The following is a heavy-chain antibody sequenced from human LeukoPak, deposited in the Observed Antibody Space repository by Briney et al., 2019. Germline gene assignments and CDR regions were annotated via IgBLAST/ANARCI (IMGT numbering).Heavy chain of an antibody. CDR2: IYYSGST. V-gene: IGHV4-39*01. CDR1: GGSISSSSYY. CDR3: ARQGYSSGWYFDY. Sequence: SETLSLTCTVSGGSISSSSYYWGWIRQPPGKGLEWIGSIYYSGSTYYNPSLQSRVTISVDTSKNQFSLKLSSVTAADTAVYYCARQGYSSGWYFDYWGQGTLVTVSS. J-gene: IGHJ4*02. D-gene: IGHD6-19*01.